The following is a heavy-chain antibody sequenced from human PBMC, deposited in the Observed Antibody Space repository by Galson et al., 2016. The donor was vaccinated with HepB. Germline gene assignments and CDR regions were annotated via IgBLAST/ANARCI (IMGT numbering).Heavy chain of an antibody. V-gene: IGHV3-21*01. CDR3: ARGPSDSDFGSYFDS. CDR2: ISSGSTYI. J-gene: IGHJ5*01. D-gene: IGHD3-3*01. CDR1: GFTFSRCS. Sequence: SLRLSCAASGFTFSRCSMNWVRQAPGRGLEWVASISSGSTYIYYVDSVKGRFTVSRDNAKTSLYLQMNSLRAEDTAVYFCARGPSDSDFGSYFDSWGQGALVTVSS.